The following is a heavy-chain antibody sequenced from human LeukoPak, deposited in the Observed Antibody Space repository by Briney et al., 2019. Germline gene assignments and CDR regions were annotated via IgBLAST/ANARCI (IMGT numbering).Heavy chain of an antibody. J-gene: IGHJ6*02. CDR3: ARVMIPLAGRREYYGMDV. D-gene: IGHD6-19*01. V-gene: IGHV3-23*01. CDR2: ISGSGGST. Sequence: PGGSLRLSCAASGFTFSSYAMSWVRQAPGKGLEWVSAISGSGGSTYYADSVKGRFTISRDNSKNTLYLQMNSLRAEDTAVYYCARVMIPLAGRREYYGMDVWGQGTTVTVSS. CDR1: GFTFSSYA.